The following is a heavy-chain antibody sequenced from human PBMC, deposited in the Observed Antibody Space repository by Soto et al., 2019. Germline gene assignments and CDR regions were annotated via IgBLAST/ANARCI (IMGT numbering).Heavy chain of an antibody. CDR3: AKDGCGGDCYSDWFDH. V-gene: IGHV3-30*18. CDR2: ISYDGSNK. J-gene: IGHJ5*02. D-gene: IGHD2-21*02. Sequence: PXGSLRLSCAASGFTFSSYGMHWVRQAPGKGLEWVAVISYDGSNKYYADSVKGRFTISRDNSKNTLYLQMNSPRAEDTAVYYCAKDGCGGDCYSDWFDHWGQGTLVTVSS. CDR1: GFTFSSYG.